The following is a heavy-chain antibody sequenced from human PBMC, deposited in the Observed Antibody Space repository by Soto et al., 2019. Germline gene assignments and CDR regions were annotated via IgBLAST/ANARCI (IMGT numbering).Heavy chain of an antibody. CDR2: ISSSSSTI. D-gene: IGHD6-6*01. J-gene: IGHJ6*02. CDR1: GFTLSSYS. V-gene: IGHV3-48*02. CDR3: ARPEYSSSSYGMDV. Sequence: EVQLVESGGGLVQPGGSLRLSCAASGFTLSSYSMNWVRQAPGKGLEWVSYISSSSSTIYYADSVKGRFTISRENAKNSLYLQMNSLRDEDTAVYYCARPEYSSSSYGMDVWGQGTTVTVSS.